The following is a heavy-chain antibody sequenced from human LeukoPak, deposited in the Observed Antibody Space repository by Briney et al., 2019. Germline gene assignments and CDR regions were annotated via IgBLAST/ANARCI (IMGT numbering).Heavy chain of an antibody. J-gene: IGHJ5*02. CDR1: GGSISIYY. CDR3: ARDRELGS. V-gene: IGHV4-59*01. D-gene: IGHD3-16*01. CDR2: IYDSGST. Sequence: SETLSLTCIVSGGSISIYYWNWIRQPPGKGLEWIGYIYDSGSTDYNPSLKRRVTISADTSKNQFSLKLTSVTAADTAVYYCARDRELGSWGQGILVTVSS.